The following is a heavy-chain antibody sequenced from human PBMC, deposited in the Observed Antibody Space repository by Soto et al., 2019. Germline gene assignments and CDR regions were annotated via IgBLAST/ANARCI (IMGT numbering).Heavy chain of an antibody. CDR2: IYHSGST. CDR1: GASISSSNW. Sequence: QVELQESGPGLVKPSGTLSLTCAVSGASISSSNWWSWVRHPPGKGLEWIGEIYHSGSTNYNPSLKSRVTISVAKSKNQFSLRLTSVTAADTAVYYCARPMVVTGAGFDCWGQGTLVTVSS. J-gene: IGHJ4*02. CDR3: ARPMVVTGAGFDC. V-gene: IGHV4-4*02. D-gene: IGHD2-15*01.